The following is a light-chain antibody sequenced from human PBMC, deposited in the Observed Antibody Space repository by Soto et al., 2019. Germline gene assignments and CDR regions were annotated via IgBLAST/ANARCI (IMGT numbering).Light chain of an antibody. CDR1: FSNIGDNT. CDR2: SDD. V-gene: IGLV1-44*01. CDR3: SAWADSLNGVM. Sequence: QPVLTQPPSASGTPRQMVTIACAGSFSNIGDNTVNWDQQVPGTAPKLLIYSDDQRPSGVPDRFSGSKSGTSASLAISGLLSEDEADYYCSAWADSLNGVMFGGGTKLTVL. J-gene: IGLJ3*02.